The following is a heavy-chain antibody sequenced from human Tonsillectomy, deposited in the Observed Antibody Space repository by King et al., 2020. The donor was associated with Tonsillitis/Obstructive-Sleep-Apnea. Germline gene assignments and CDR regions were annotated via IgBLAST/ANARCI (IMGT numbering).Heavy chain of an antibody. CDR2: INQDGSEQ. V-gene: IGHV3-7*04. D-gene: IGHD5-18*01. CDR3: ARDQVATTMVITQGNHYCFDY. Sequence: VQLVESGGGLVQPGGSLRLSCAASGFTFSSYWMSWVRQAPGKGLEWVANINQDGSEQYYVDSGKCRFTISRDNAKNSLYLHMNSLRAEDTAVYYCARDQVATTMVITQGNHYCFDYWGQGTLVTVSS. J-gene: IGHJ4*02. CDR1: GFTFSSYW.